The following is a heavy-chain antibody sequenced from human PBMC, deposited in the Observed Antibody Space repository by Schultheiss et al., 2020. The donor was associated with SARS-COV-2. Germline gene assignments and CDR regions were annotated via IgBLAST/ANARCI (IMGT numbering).Heavy chain of an antibody. CDR1: GFTFSSYW. CDR3: ARDQVFGVVAYYYYYYGMDV. V-gene: IGHV3-7*01. D-gene: IGHD3-3*01. CDR2: IKQDGSEK. J-gene: IGHJ6*02. Sequence: GESLKISCAASGFTFSSYWMSWVRQAPGKGLEWVANIKQDGSEKYYVDSVKGRFTISRDNAKNSLYLQMNSLRAEDTAVYYCARDQVFGVVAYYYYYYGMDVWGQGTTVTVSS.